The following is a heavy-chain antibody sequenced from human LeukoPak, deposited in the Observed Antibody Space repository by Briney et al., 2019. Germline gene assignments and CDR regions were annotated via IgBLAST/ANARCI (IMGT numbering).Heavy chain of an antibody. CDR3: ARLPVPDTAEVGWFDP. CDR1: GYSFASYW. J-gene: IGHJ5*02. V-gene: IGHV5-51*01. D-gene: IGHD2-2*01. CDR2: IYPGDSDT. Sequence: GESLQFSGKGSGYSFASYWIGWVRQMPGKGLEGMGIIYPGDSDTRYDPSFQGQVTIAADKSISTAYLQWSSLKASDTAMYYCARLPVPDTAEVGWFDPWGQGTLATVSS.